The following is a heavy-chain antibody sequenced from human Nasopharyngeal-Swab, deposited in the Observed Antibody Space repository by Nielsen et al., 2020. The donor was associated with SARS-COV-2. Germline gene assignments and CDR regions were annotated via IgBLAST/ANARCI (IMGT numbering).Heavy chain of an antibody. Sequence: SETLSLTCAVYGGSFSGYYWSWIRQPTGKGLEWIGEINHSGSHNYNPSLKSRVTISVDTSKNQFSLKLSSVTAADTAVYYCARAGESHVVVVAATTPSFDYWGQGTLVTVSS. CDR1: GGSFSGYY. CDR2: INHSGSH. J-gene: IGHJ4*02. D-gene: IGHD2-15*01. V-gene: IGHV4-34*01. CDR3: ARAGESHVVVVAATTPSFDY.